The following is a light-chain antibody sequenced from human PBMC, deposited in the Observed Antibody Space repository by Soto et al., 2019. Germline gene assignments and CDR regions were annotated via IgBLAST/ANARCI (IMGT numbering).Light chain of an antibody. V-gene: IGKV3-20*01. J-gene: IGKJ1*01. CDR2: GAS. Sequence: EIVLTQSPGTLSLSPGERATLSCRASQTVSDTFLAWYRQKPGQAPRLLIYGASSRATGIPDRFSGSGSGTDFTLTISRLEPEDFAVYYCQQYGSSPGTFGQGTTVEI. CDR3: QQYGSSPGT. CDR1: QTVSDTF.